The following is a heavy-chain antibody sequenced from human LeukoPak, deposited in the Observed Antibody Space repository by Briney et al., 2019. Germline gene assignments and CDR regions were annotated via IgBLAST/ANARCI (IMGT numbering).Heavy chain of an antibody. V-gene: IGHV3-66*01. Sequence: GGSLRLSCAASGFTVSSNYMSWVRQAPGKGLEWVSVIYSGGSTYYADSVKGRFTISRDNSKNTLYLQMNSLRAEDTAVYYCYRSYGSGDNWFDPWGQGTLVIVSS. J-gene: IGHJ5*02. CDR1: GFTVSSNY. CDR3: YRSYGSGDNWFDP. D-gene: IGHD3-10*01. CDR2: IYSGGST.